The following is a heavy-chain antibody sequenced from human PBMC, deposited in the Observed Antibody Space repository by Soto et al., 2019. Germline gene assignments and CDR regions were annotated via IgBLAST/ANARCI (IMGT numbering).Heavy chain of an antibody. V-gene: IGHV1-18*01. Sequence: ASVKVSCKASGYTFTSYGISWVRQAPGQGLEWMGWISAYNGNTNYAQKLQGRVTMTTDTSTSTAYMELRSLRSDDTAVYYCATFGPYSSGWLNWFDPWGQGTPVTVSS. CDR1: GYTFTSYG. CDR2: ISAYNGNT. D-gene: IGHD6-25*01. CDR3: ATFGPYSSGWLNWFDP. J-gene: IGHJ5*02.